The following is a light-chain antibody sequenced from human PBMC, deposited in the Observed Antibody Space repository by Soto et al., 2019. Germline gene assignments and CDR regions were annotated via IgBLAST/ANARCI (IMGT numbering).Light chain of an antibody. CDR2: DVS. Sequence: QSALTQPRSVSGSPGQSVTISCTGTSSDVGGYNYVSWYQQHPGKAPKLMIFDVSKRPSGVPDRFSGPKSGNTASLTISGLQAEDEADYYCCSYAGSFVVFGGGTQLTVL. J-gene: IGLJ2*01. CDR1: SSDVGGYNY. V-gene: IGLV2-11*01. CDR3: CSYAGSFVV.